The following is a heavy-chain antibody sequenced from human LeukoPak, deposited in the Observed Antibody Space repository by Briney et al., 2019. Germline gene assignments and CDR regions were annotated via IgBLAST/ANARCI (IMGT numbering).Heavy chain of an antibody. J-gene: IGHJ4*02. D-gene: IGHD1-26*01. Sequence: SETLSLTCAVYGGSFSGYYWSWIRQPPGKGLEWIGEINHSGSTNYNPSLKSRVIISVDTSKNQFSLKLTSVTAADTAVYYCARGEQGGIVSSWGQGTLVTVSS. CDR1: GGSFSGYY. CDR2: INHSGST. CDR3: ARGEQGGIVSS. V-gene: IGHV4-34*01.